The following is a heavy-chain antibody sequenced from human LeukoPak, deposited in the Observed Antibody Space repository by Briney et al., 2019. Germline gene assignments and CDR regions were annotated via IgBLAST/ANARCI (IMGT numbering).Heavy chain of an antibody. Sequence: ASVKVSCTASGYTFTGYYMYWVRQAPRQRLEWLGRINPNTGATNYEQKCQGRVSVTRDTSISTAYMELTRLTSDDTAVYFCVRGGESSSWSYFDYWGQGTLVTVSS. J-gene: IGHJ4*02. D-gene: IGHD6-13*01. CDR1: GYTFTGYY. CDR2: INPNTGAT. V-gene: IGHV1-2*06. CDR3: VRGGESSSWSYFDY.